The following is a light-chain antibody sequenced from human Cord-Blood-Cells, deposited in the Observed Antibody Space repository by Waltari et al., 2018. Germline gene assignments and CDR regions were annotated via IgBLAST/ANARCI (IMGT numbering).Light chain of an antibody. CDR3: QQRSNWPLT. V-gene: IGKV3-11*01. Sequence: EIVLTQSPATLSLSPRERATLSCRDSQSVSSYLAWYQQNPGQAPRLLIYDASNRATGIPARFSGSGSGTDFTLTISSLVPEDFAVYYCQQRSNWPLTFGGGTKVEIK. J-gene: IGKJ4*01. CDR2: DAS. CDR1: QSVSSY.